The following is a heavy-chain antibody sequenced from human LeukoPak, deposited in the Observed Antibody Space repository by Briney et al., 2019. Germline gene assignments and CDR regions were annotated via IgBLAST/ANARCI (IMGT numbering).Heavy chain of an antibody. CDR3: AWGSGGAFDY. V-gene: IGHV5-10-1*01. J-gene: IGHJ4*02. Sequence: GASLKISCKGSGYSFTSYWISWVRQMPGKGLEWMGRIDPSDSYTNYSPSFQGHVTISADKSISTAYLQWSSLKASDTAMYYCAWGSGGAFDYWGQGTLVTVSS. CDR1: GYSFTSYW. D-gene: IGHD3-10*01. CDR2: IDPSDSYT.